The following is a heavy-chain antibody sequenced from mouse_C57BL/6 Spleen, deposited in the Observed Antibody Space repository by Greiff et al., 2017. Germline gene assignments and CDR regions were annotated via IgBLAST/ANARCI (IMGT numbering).Heavy chain of an antibody. CDR2: IYPGSGNT. Sequence: VQLLQSGPELVKPGASVKISCKASGYSFTSYYIHWVKQRPGQGLEWIGWIYPGSGNTKYNEKFKGKATLTADTSSSTAYMQLSSLTSEDSAVYYCAGTDGYSSYLDYWGQGTTLTVSS. D-gene: IGHD2-3*01. CDR3: AGTDGYSSYLDY. V-gene: IGHV1-66*01. J-gene: IGHJ2*01. CDR1: GYSFTSYY.